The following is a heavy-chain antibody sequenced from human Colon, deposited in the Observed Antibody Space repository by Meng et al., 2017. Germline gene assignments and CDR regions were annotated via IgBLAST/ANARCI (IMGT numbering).Heavy chain of an antibody. CDR3: ARDFHSTMTVFDS. Sequence: QVQLHEPGPGLVKPSGTLSLTCAVSGGSITNDNWWSWVRQPPGKGLEWIGEIFHAGNTNYNPSLKSRVTMSLDKSKNQFSLTLTSVTAADTAVYYCARDFHSTMTVFDSWGQGTLVTVSS. D-gene: IGHD3-22*01. CDR2: IFHAGNT. CDR1: GGSITNDNW. J-gene: IGHJ4*02. V-gene: IGHV4-4*02.